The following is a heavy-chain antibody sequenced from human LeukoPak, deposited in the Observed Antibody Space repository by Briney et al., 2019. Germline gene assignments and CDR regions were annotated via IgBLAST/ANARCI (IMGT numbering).Heavy chain of an antibody. J-gene: IGHJ6*03. CDR1: RITFSNFA. CDR2: ISSDGSHE. V-gene: IGHV3-30*04. Sequence: PGGSLRLSCAASRITFSNFAMHWVRQAPGKGLQWVALISSDGSHEYYADSVKGRFTISRDNAKNSLYLQMNSLRAEDTALYHCARVLRLERPYYYYMDVWGKGTTVTISS. CDR3: ARVLRLERPYYYYMDV. D-gene: IGHD1-1*01.